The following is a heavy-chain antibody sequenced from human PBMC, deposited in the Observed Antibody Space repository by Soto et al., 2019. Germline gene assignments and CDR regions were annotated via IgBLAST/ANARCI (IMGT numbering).Heavy chain of an antibody. J-gene: IGHJ5*02. CDR2: IIPIFNAA. CDR1: GGTFSTYA. D-gene: IGHD6-19*01. CDR3: ARQRVSSGWHYGNWFDP. Sequence: QEQLVQSGAEVKKPGSSVKVSCKVSGGTFSTYAISWVRQAPGQGLEWMGGIIPIFNAAKYAQKFQGRVTITADKSTSTAHMKLSSLRSEDTAVYYCARQRVSSGWHYGNWFDPWGQGTPVTVSS. V-gene: IGHV1-69*06.